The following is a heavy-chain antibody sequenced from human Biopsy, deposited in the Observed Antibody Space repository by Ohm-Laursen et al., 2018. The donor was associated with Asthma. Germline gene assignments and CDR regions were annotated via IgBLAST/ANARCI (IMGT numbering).Heavy chain of an antibody. V-gene: IGHV4-34*01. Sequence: SRTLSLTCAVYGGSFRGYYWTWIRQPPGKGLEWIGEVEHTWNANYNPSLKRRITISVDPAKNQFSLKLTSVTAAVTAVYYCARGFRDISMAVLVITPDQMHFDYWGQGALVTVSS. CDR1: GGSFRGYY. J-gene: IGHJ4*02. CDR3: ARGFRDISMAVLVITPDQMHFDY. D-gene: IGHD3-22*01. CDR2: VEHTWNA.